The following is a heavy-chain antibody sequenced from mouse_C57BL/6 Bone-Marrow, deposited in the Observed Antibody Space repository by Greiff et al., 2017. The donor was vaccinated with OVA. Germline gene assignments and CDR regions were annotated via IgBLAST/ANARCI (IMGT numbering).Heavy chain of an antibody. V-gene: IGHV1-26*01. Sequence: EVQLQQSGPELVKPGASVKISCKASGYTFTDYYINWVKQSHGKSLEWIGDINPNNGGTSYNQKFKGKATLTVDKSSSTAYMELRSLTSEDSAVYYCASPEGYWGQGTTLTVSS. J-gene: IGHJ2*01. CDR3: ASPEGY. CDR2: INPNNGGT. CDR1: GYTFTDYY.